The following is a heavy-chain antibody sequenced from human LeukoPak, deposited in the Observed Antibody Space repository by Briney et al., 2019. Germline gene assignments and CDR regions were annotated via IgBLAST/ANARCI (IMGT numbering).Heavy chain of an antibody. V-gene: IGHV3-48*03. J-gene: IGHJ3*02. CDR3: AKEGSYDAFDI. CDR1: GFTFSSYE. D-gene: IGHD1-26*01. Sequence: PGGSLRLSCAASGFTFSSYEMNWVRQAPGKGLEWVSYISSSGSTINYADSVMGRFTVSRDNAENSLYLQMSSLRADDTAVYYCAKEGSYDAFDIWGQGTMVTVPS. CDR2: ISSSGSTI.